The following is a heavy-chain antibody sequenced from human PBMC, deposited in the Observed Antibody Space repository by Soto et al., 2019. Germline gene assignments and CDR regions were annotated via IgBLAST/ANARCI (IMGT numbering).Heavy chain of an antibody. Sequence: EVQLVESGGGLVQPGGSLRLSCAASGFTFSSYSMNWVRQAPGKGLEWVSYISSSSSTIYYADSVKGRFTISRDNAKNSLYLQMNSLRDEDTAVYYCARDQGKYQLPSHYYYYGMDVWGQGTTVTVSS. D-gene: IGHD2-2*01. CDR3: ARDQGKYQLPSHYYYYGMDV. CDR2: ISSSSSTI. V-gene: IGHV3-48*02. CDR1: GFTFSSYS. J-gene: IGHJ6*02.